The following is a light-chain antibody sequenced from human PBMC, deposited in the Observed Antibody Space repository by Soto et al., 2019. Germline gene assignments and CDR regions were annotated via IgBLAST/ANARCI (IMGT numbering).Light chain of an antibody. CDR2: AAS. CDR1: QAINSY. J-gene: IGKJ4*01. Sequence: IQLTQSPSSLSASVGDRVTITCRASQAINSYLAWYQQKPGRAPKLLIYAASTLHSGVPSRFSGSGSGTDFTLTITSLQPEDFATYYCQKLKSYPLTFGGGTKVEIK. V-gene: IGKV1-9*01. CDR3: QKLKSYPLT.